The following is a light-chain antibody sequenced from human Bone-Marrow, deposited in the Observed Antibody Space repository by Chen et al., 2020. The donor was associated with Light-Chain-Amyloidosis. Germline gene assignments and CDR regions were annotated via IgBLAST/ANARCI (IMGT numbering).Light chain of an antibody. Sequence: SYELTQPPSVSVSPGQTARITCSGDDLPTKYAYGYQQKPGQAPVLVIHRDTERPSGISERFSGSSAGTTATFTISGVQAEDDADYHCQSADSSGTYEVIFGGGTKLTVL. CDR2: RDT. J-gene: IGLJ2*01. CDR1: DLPTKY. V-gene: IGLV3-25*03. CDR3: QSADSSGTYEVI.